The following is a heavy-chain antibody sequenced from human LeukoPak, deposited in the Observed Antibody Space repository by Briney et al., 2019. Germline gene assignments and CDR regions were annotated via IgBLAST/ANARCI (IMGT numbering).Heavy chain of an antibody. Sequence: GRSLRLSCAASGFTFSSYAMHWVRQAPGKGLEWVAVISYDGSNKYYADSVKGRFTISRDNSKNTLYLQMNSLRAEDTAVYYCAKGGSQVRFLEWLPFDYWGQGTLVTVSS. V-gene: IGHV3-30-3*01. CDR1: GFTFSSYA. CDR2: ISYDGSNK. D-gene: IGHD3-3*01. CDR3: AKGGSQVRFLEWLPFDY. J-gene: IGHJ4*02.